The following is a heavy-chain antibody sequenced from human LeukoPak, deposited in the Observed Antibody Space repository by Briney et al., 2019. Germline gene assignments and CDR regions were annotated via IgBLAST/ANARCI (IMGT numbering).Heavy chain of an antibody. V-gene: IGHV3-30*02. CDR1: GFTFTSYG. J-gene: IGHJ4*02. Sequence: PGGSLRLYCAASGFTFTSYGMHWVRQPPGKGLEWVAFMREDGSDIYYADSVKGRFTISRDNSKNTLYLQMNSLRPEDTAVYYCAKDETWSFDYWGQGTLVTVSS. CDR3: AKDETWSFDY. CDR2: MREDGSDI.